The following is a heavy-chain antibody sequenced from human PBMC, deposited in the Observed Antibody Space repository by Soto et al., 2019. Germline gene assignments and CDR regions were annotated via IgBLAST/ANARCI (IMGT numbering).Heavy chain of an antibody. CDR3: ARSTTGIAVAGPRDY. CDR1: GYTFTSYG. Sequence: GASVKVSCKASGYTFTSYGISWVRQAPGQGLEWMGWISAYNGNTNYAQKLQGRVTMTTDTSTSTAYMELRSLRSDDTAVYYCARSTTGIAVAGPRDYWGQGTLVTVSS. J-gene: IGHJ4*02. V-gene: IGHV1-18*01. D-gene: IGHD6-19*01. CDR2: ISAYNGNT.